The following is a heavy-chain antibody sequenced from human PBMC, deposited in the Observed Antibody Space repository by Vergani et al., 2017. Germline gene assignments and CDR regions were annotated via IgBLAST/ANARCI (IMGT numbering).Heavy chain of an antibody. D-gene: IGHD2-2*01. J-gene: IGHJ3*02. V-gene: IGHV1-69*02. CDR2: IIPILGIA. Sequence: QVQLVQSGAEVKKPGSSVKVSCKASGGTFSSYTISWVRQAPGQGLEWMGRIIPILGIANYAQKFQGRVTITADKSTSTAYMELSSLRSEDTAVYYCARQISSTSWYYAFDIWGQGTMVTVSS. CDR1: GGTFSSYT. CDR3: ARQISSTSWYYAFDI.